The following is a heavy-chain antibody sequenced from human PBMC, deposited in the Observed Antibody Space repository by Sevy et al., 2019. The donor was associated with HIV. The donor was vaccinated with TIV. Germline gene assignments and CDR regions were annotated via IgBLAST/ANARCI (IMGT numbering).Heavy chain of an antibody. J-gene: IGHJ4*02. CDR2: MSGSGGSS. V-gene: IGHV3-23*01. CDR3: AKDLYYDNSLFDY. CDR1: EFRLSNYA. Sequence: GGSLRLSCVASEFRLSNYAMNWVRQAPGKGLEWVSGMSGSGGSSYYADSVKGRFTISRDNSKNTMYLQMHSLRAEDTAMYYCAKDLYYDNSLFDYWGQGILVTVSS. D-gene: IGHD3-22*01.